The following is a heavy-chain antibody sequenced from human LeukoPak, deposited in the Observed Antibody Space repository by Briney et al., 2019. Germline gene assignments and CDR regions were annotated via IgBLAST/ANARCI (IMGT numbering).Heavy chain of an antibody. CDR2: INPSGGST. J-gene: IGHJ3*02. V-gene: IGHV1-46*01. CDR1: GYIFTSSY. D-gene: IGHD3-9*01. Sequence: ASVKVSCKASGYIFTSSYIHWVRQAPGQGLEWMGMINPSGGSTGYAQKFQGRVTMTTDTSTSTAYMELRSLRSDDTAVYYCARVGLRYFDWLDFGQSDAFDIWGQGTMVTVSS. CDR3: ARVGLRYFDWLDFGQSDAFDI.